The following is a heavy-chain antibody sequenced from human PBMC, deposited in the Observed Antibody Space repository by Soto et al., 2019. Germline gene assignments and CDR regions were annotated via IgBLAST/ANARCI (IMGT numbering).Heavy chain of an antibody. V-gene: IGHV4-39*01. CDR1: GGSISSSSYY. D-gene: IGHD2-15*01. Sequence: QLQLQESGPGLVKPSETLSLTCTVSGGSISSSSYYWGWIRQPPGKGLEWIGSIYYSGSTYYNPSLKSRVTISVDTSKNQFSLKLSSVTAADTAVYYCARHIYGPVVAATLGGDYYYYMDVWGKGTTVTVSS. CDR3: ARHIYGPVVAATLGGDYYYYMDV. CDR2: IYYSGST. J-gene: IGHJ6*03.